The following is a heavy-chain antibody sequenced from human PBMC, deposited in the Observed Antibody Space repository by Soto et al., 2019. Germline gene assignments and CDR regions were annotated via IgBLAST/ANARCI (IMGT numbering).Heavy chain of an antibody. CDR2: ISYDGNSQ. V-gene: IGHV3-30-3*01. J-gene: IGHJ4*02. D-gene: IGHD5-12*01. CDR1: GFTFTIYS. Sequence: QVQLVESGGGVVQPGRSLRLSCAASGFTFTIYSMHWVRQAPGEGLEWVALISYDGNSQYYADSLMGRFTISRDNSKSTLYLQMNNLRAEDTATYYCARRGYSASSGFDYWGRGTLVTVSS. CDR3: ARRGYSASSGFDY.